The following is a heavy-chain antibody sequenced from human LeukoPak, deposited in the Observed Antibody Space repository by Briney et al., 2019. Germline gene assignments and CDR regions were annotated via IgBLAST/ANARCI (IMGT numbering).Heavy chain of an antibody. D-gene: IGHD6-13*01. CDR1: GGTFSSYA. J-gene: IGHJ3*02. CDR3: ARRRAAADFDAFDI. CDR2: IIPIFGTA. Sequence: SVKVSCKASGGTFSSYAISWVRQAPGQGLEWMGGIIPIFGTANYAQKFQGGVTITTDESTSTAYMELSSLRSEDTAVYYCARRRAAADFDAFDIWGQGTMVTVSS. V-gene: IGHV1-69*05.